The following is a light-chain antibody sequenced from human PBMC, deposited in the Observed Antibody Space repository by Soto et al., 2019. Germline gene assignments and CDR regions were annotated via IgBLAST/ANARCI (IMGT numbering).Light chain of an antibody. J-gene: IGLJ2*01. Sequence: QSVLTQPASVSGSPGQSITITCTGTSSDVGSYNLVSWYQQHPGKAPKLMIYEGSKRPSGVSNRFSGSKSGNTASLTISGVQAEDDAEYYCCSYAGSSVAFGGGTKLTVL. V-gene: IGLV2-23*01. CDR1: SSDVGSYNL. CDR2: EGS. CDR3: CSYAGSSVA.